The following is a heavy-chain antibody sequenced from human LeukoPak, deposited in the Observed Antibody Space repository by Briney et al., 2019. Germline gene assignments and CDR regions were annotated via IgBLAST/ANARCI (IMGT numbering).Heavy chain of an antibody. CDR3: ARDKRGSGHWGIDY. V-gene: IGHV3-7*01. Sequence: GGSLRLSCAASGFTFSSYWMSWVRQAPGKGLEWVANIKQDGSEKYYVDSVKGRFTISRDNAKNSLYLQMNSLRAEDAAVYYCARDKRGSGHWGIDYWGQGTLVTVSS. CDR2: IKQDGSEK. CDR1: GFTFSSYW. D-gene: IGHD6-19*01. J-gene: IGHJ4*02.